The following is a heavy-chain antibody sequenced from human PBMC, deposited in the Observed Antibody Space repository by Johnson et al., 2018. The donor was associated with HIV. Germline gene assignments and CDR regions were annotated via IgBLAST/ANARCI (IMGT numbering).Heavy chain of an antibody. V-gene: IGHV3-30*04. CDR1: GFTFSSFA. CDR2: ISYDGSNK. D-gene: IGHD1-1*01. Sequence: VQLVESGGGVVQPGRSLKLSCAASGFTFSSFAIHWVRQAPGKGLEWVAVISYDGSNKYYADSVKGRFTISRDNSKNTLYLQMNSLRAEDTAVYYCAKDLMYNWNDVGAFDIWGQGTMVTVSS. J-gene: IGHJ3*02. CDR3: AKDLMYNWNDVGAFDI.